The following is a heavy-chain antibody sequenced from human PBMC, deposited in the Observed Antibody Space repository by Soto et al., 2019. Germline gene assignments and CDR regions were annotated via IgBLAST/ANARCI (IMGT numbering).Heavy chain of an antibody. CDR1: GGSFSGYY. CDR2: INHSGST. J-gene: IGHJ4*02. V-gene: IGHV4-34*01. Sequence: SETLSLTCAVYGGSFSGYYWSWIRQPPGKGLEWIGEINHSGSTNYNPSLKSRVTISVDTSKNQFSLKLSSVTAADTAVYYCARGFTGSRPLGYSSGWYRGPTFPFDYWGQGTLVTVSS. CDR3: ARGFTGSRPLGYSSGWYRGPTFPFDY. D-gene: IGHD6-19*01.